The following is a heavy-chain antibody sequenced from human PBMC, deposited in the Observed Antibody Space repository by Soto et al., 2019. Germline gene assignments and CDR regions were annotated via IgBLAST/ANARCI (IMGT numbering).Heavy chain of an antibody. J-gene: IGHJ4*02. CDR2: ISAYNGNT. CDR3: ARVEDCIGTSCLPRLDY. V-gene: IGHV1-18*01. D-gene: IGHD2-2*01. Sequence: QVQLVQSGAEVKKPGASVKVSCKASGYTFTSYGITWVRQAPGQGLEWMGWISAYNGNTNYAQKLQGRVTMTTDTSTSTAYMDLRSLRSDDTAVYFCARVEDCIGTSCLPRLDYWGQGTLVTVSS. CDR1: GYTFTSYG.